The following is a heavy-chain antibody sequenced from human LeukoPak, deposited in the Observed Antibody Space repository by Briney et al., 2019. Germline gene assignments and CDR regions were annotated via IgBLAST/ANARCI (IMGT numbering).Heavy chain of an antibody. CDR2: ISGSGGST. CDR3: AKEGWELGEGAFDI. Sequence: GGSLRLSCEASGFTFRTSSMSWVRQAPGKGLEWVSAISGSGGSTYYADSVKGRFTISRDNSKNTLYLQMNSLRAEDTAVYYCAKEGWELGEGAFDIWGQGTMVTVSS. D-gene: IGHD1-26*01. J-gene: IGHJ3*02. CDR1: GFTFRTSS. V-gene: IGHV3-23*01.